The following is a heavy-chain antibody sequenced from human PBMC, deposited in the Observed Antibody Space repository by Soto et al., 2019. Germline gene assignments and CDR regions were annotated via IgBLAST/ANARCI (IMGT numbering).Heavy chain of an antibody. D-gene: IGHD2-2*01. CDR1: GGTFSSYT. CDR2: IIPILGIA. CDR3: AVLVVPAAIGYYYYYYMDV. Sequence: QVQLVQSGAEVKKPGSSVKVSCKASGGTFSSYTISWVRQAPGQGLEWMGRIIPILGIANYAQKFQGRDTITADKSTCSAYVELSSLRSEDTAVYYCAVLVVPAAIGYYYYYYMDVWGKGITVTVSS. J-gene: IGHJ6*03. V-gene: IGHV1-69*02.